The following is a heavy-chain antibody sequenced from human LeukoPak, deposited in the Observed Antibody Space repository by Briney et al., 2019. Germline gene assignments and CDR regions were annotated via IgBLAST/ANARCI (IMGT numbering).Heavy chain of an antibody. CDR3: ARGGFGSSADFDY. CDR1: GFTFSSYA. D-gene: IGHD2-15*01. V-gene: IGHV3-64*01. CDR2: ISSNGGST. Sequence: GGSLRLSCAASGFTFSSYAMHWVRQAPGKGLEYVSAISSNGGSTYYANSVKGRFTISRDNSKNTLYLQMNSLRAEDTAVYYCARGGFGSSADFDYWGQGTLVTVSS. J-gene: IGHJ4*02.